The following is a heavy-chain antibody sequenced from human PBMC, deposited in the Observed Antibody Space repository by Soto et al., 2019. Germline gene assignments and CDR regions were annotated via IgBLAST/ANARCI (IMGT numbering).Heavy chain of an antibody. D-gene: IGHD3-22*01. J-gene: IGHJ4*02. Sequence: EASVKVSCKASGYTFTSYYMHWVRQAPGQGLEWMGIINPSGGSTSYAQKFQGRVTMTRDTSTSTVYMELSSLRSEDTAVYYCARDQGRDDSSGYGAPYWGQGTLVTVSS. CDR1: GYTFTSYY. V-gene: IGHV1-46*01. CDR3: ARDQGRDDSSGYGAPY. CDR2: INPSGGST.